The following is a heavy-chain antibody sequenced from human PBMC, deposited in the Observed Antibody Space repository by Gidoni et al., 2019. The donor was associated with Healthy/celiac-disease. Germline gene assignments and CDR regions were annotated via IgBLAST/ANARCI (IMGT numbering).Heavy chain of an antibody. CDR3: ARDKGSGWHNWFDP. Sequence: EVQLVESGGGLVQPGGSLRLSCAASGFTVSSNSMSWVRQAPGKGLEWGSVIYSGGSTYYADSVKGRFTISRHNSKNTLYLQMNSLRAEDTAVYYCARDKGSGWHNWFDPWGQGTLVTVSS. V-gene: IGHV3-53*04. J-gene: IGHJ5*02. CDR2: IYSGGST. D-gene: IGHD6-19*01. CDR1: GFTVSSNS.